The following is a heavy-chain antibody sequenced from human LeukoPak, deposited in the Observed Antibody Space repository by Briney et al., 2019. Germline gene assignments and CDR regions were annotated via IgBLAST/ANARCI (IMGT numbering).Heavy chain of an antibody. J-gene: IGHJ4*02. V-gene: IGHV3-23*01. D-gene: IGHD1-26*01. CDR2: ISNSGDST. Sequence: GGSLRLSCAASGFTFSTYAMSWVRQAPGKGLEWVSAISNSGDSTSYADSVKGRFTVSRDNSKSTLFLQINSLRAEDTAVYYCASHTYRGRDKYYFDYWGQGTLVTVSS. CDR3: ASHTYRGRDKYYFDY. CDR1: GFTFSTYA.